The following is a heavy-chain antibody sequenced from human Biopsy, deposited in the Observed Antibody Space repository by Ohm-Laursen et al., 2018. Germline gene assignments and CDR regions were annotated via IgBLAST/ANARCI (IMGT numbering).Heavy chain of an antibody. CDR2: TFYRGST. CDR1: GGSISNNNYY. D-gene: IGHD3-22*01. Sequence: GTLSLTCTVSGGSISNNNYYWGWIRQPPGKGLEWIGSTFYRGSTHYKPSLKSRVNISVDTSKNQFSLKLNSVTAADTAVYYCARDYDTSGYYYVFWGQGTLVTVSS. CDR3: ARDYDTSGYYYVF. J-gene: IGHJ4*02. V-gene: IGHV4-39*01.